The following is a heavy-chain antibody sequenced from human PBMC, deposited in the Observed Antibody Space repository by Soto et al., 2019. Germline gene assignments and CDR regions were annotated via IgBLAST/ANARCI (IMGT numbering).Heavy chain of an antibody. CDR3: ARDTEQWLVWGYGMDV. CDR2: IIPILGIA. CDR1: GGTFSSYT. Sequence: QVQLVQSGAEVKKPGSSVKVSCKASGGTFSSYTISWVRQAPGQGLEWMGRIIPILGIANSAQKCQGRVTITADKSTSTAYMELSSLRSEDTAVYYCARDTEQWLVWGYGMDVWGQGTTVTVSS. J-gene: IGHJ6*02. V-gene: IGHV1-69*08. D-gene: IGHD6-19*01.